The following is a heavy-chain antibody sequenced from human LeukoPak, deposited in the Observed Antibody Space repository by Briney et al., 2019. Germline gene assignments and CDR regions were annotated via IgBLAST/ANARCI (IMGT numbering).Heavy chain of an antibody. J-gene: IGHJ4*02. D-gene: IGHD6-13*01. Sequence: SVKVSCKASGGTFSSYAISWVRQAPGQGLEWMGGIIPIFGTANYAQKFQGRVTITADESTSTAYMELSSLRSEDTAVYYCARDYRRGINGIARPNYFDYWGQGTLVTVSS. CDR3: ARDYRRGINGIARPNYFDY. CDR1: GGTFSSYA. CDR2: IIPIFGTA. V-gene: IGHV1-69*13.